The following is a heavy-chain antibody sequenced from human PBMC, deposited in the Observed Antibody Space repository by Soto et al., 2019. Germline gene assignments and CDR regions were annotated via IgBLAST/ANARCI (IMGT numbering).Heavy chain of an antibody. CDR2: ISAYNGNT. Sequence: ASVKVSCKASGYTFTSYGISWVRQAPGQGLEWMGWISAYNGNTNYAQKLQGRVTMTTDTSTSTAYMELRSLRSDDTAVYYCAREYCTNGVCYFDYWGQGTLVTVSS. CDR1: GYTFTSYG. CDR3: AREYCTNGVCYFDY. J-gene: IGHJ4*02. D-gene: IGHD2-8*01. V-gene: IGHV1-18*01.